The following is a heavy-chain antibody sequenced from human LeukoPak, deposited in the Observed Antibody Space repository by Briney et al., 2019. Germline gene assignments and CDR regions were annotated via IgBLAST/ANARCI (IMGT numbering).Heavy chain of an antibody. D-gene: IGHD3-10*01. CDR3: ARDTSYLWFGELTPYYFDY. CDR1: GFTFSSYS. Sequence: GGSLRLSCAASGFTFSSYSMNRVRQAPGKGLEWVSSISSSSSYIYYADSVKGRFTISRDNAKNSLYLQMNSLRAEDTAVYYCARDTSYLWFGELTPYYFDYWGQGTLVTVSS. J-gene: IGHJ4*02. V-gene: IGHV3-21*01. CDR2: ISSSSSYI.